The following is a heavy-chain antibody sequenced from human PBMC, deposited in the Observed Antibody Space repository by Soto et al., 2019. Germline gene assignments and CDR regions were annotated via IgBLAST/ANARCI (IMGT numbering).Heavy chain of an antibody. CDR1: GFTFSSYG. V-gene: IGHV3-33*01. CDR3: ARVGYYDSSGYFDY. CDR2: IWYDGSNK. D-gene: IGHD3-22*01. J-gene: IGHJ4*02. Sequence: QVQLVKSGGGVVQPGRSLRLSCAASGFTFSSYGMHWVRQAPGKGLEWVAVIWYDGSNKYYADSVKGRFTISRDNSKNTPYLQMNSRRAEATAVYYCARVGYYDSSGYFDYWGQGTLVTVSS.